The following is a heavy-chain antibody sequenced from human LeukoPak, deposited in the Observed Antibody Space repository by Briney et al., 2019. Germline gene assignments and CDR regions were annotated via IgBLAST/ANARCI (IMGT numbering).Heavy chain of an antibody. CDR3: ARVVLRYDFWSGYYPPYFDY. D-gene: IGHD3-3*01. Sequence: GGSLRLSCAVSGFTFSTYAMNWVRQAPGRGLEWVSGISSSGIHMYYADSVKGRFTISRDNAKNSLYLQMNSLRAEDTAVYYCARVVLRYDFWSGYYPPYFDYWGQGTLVTVSS. V-gene: IGHV3-21*01. CDR2: ISSSGIHM. CDR1: GFTFSTYA. J-gene: IGHJ4*02.